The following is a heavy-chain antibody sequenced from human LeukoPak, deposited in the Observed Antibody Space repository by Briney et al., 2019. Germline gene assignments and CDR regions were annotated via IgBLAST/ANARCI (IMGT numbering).Heavy chain of an antibody. J-gene: IGHJ4*02. CDR1: GFTFSSYA. CDR2: ISGSGGST. V-gene: IGHV3-23*01. D-gene: IGHD6-6*01. Sequence: GSLRLSCAASGFTFSSYAMSWVRQAPGKGLEWVSAISGSGGSTYYADSVKGRFTISRDNSMNTMFLQMNSLRAEDTAVYYCARVIAARHFDYWGQGTLVTVSS. CDR3: ARVIAARHFDY.